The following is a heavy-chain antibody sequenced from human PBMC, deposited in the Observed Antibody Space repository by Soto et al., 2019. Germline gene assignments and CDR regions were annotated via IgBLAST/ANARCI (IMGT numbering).Heavy chain of an antibody. D-gene: IGHD2-8*01. J-gene: IGHJ3*02. Sequence: QVQLVESGGGVVQPGRSLRLSCAASGFTFSNYGMHWVRQAPGKGLEWVAVIWYDGSNKYYADSVNGRFTISRDNSKNTLYLEMNSLRAEDTAVYYCARDAFSAVSQHGDFDIWGQGTMVTVSS. CDR1: GFTFSNYG. V-gene: IGHV3-33*01. CDR3: ARDAFSAVSQHGDFDI. CDR2: IWYDGSNK.